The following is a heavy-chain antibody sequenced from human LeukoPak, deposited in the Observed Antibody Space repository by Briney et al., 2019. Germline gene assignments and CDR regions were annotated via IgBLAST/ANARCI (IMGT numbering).Heavy chain of an antibody. CDR2: ISYDGSNK. CDR3: ARGNDYGDSPNFDY. J-gene: IGHJ4*02. Sequence: PGGSLRLSCAASRFTFSSYAMHWVRQAPGKGLEWVAVISYDGSNKYYADSVKGRFTISRDNSKNTLYLQMNSLRAEDTAVYYCARGNDYGDSPNFDYWGQGTLVTVSS. CDR1: RFTFSSYA. D-gene: IGHD4-17*01. V-gene: IGHV3-30-3*01.